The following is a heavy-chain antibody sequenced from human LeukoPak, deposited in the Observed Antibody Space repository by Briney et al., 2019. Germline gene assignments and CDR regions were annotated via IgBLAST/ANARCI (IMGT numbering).Heavy chain of an antibody. Sequence: TGGSLRLSCAASGFTFDDYAMHWVRQAPGKGLEWVSGIRWNSGSIGYADSVKGRFTISRDNAKNSLYLQMNSLRAEDTALYYCAKDRAFDGINGDLDYWGQGTLVTVSS. J-gene: IGHJ4*02. D-gene: IGHD4-17*01. CDR2: IRWNSGSI. V-gene: IGHV3-9*01. CDR3: AKDRAFDGINGDLDY. CDR1: GFTFDDYA.